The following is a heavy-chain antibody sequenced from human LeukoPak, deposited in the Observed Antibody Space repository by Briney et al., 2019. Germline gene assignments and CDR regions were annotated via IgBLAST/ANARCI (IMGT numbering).Heavy chain of an antibody. Sequence: SETLSLTCTVSGGSISSSNYYWGWIRQPPGKGLEWIGSIYYSGSTDYNPSLKSRVTISTDTSKNQFSLKLSSVTAADTAVYYCARAAGRDRLRYFDWSPGAWFDPWGQGTLVTVSS. V-gene: IGHV4-39*07. CDR2: IYYSGST. D-gene: IGHD3-9*01. CDR1: GGSISSSNYY. CDR3: ARAAGRDRLRYFDWSPGAWFDP. J-gene: IGHJ5*02.